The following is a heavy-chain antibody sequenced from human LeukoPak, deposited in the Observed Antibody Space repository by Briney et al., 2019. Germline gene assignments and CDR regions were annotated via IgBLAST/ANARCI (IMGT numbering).Heavy chain of an antibody. D-gene: IGHD3-22*01. CDR1: GFTFSNYW. Sequence: PGGSLRLSCAVSGFTFSNYWMHWVRQAPGKGLVWVSRINRDGSSTSYADSVKGRFTISRDNAKHTLYLQMNSLRAEDTAVYYCARDYDSSGYYESDAFDIWGQGTMVTVSS. V-gene: IGHV3-74*01. CDR3: ARDYDSSGYYESDAFDI. CDR2: INRDGSST. J-gene: IGHJ3*02.